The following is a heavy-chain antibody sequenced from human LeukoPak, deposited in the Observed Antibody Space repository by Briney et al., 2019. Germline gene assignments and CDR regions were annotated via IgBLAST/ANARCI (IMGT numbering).Heavy chain of an antibody. CDR2: ISYDGSNK. D-gene: IGHD1-7*01. CDR1: GFTFSSYA. J-gene: IGHJ4*02. Sequence: GGSLRLSCAASGFTFSSYAMRWVRQAPGKGLEWVAVISYDGSNKYYADSVKGRFTISRDDSKNTLYLQMNSLRAEDTAVYYCARDPMATTELRDWGQGTLVTVSS. CDR3: ARDPMATTELRD. V-gene: IGHV3-30-3*01.